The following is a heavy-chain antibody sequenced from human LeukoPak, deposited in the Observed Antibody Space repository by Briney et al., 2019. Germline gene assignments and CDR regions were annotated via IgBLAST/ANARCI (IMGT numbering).Heavy chain of an antibody. CDR3: AREFSGYDFWSGYYTGNYYYYGMDV. V-gene: IGHV3-33*01. CDR1: GFTFSSYG. J-gene: IGHJ6*02. CDR2: IWYDGSNK. D-gene: IGHD3-3*01. Sequence: GGSLRLSCAASGFTFSSYGMHWVRQAPGKGLEWVAVIWYDGSNKYYADSVKGRFTISRDNSKNTLYLQMNSLRAEDTAVYYCAREFSGYDFWSGYYTGNYYYYGMDVWGQGTTVTVSS.